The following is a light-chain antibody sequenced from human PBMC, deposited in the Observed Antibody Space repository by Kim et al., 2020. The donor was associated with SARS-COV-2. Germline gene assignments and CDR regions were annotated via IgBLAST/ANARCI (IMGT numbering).Light chain of an antibody. J-gene: IGKJ4*01. CDR1: QSVGSN. Sequence: EIEMTQSPSSLSVSAGERDTLSCRASQSVGSNLVWYQQKPGQAPRLLISVASFMTTGIPARFSGSGSGTEFTLTISSLQSEDFAVYYCQQYNNRPITFGGETEVEI. V-gene: IGKV3-15*01. CDR2: VAS. CDR3: QQYNNRPIT.